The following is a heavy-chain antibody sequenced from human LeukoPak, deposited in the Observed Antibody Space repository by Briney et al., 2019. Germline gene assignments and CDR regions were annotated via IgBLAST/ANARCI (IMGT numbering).Heavy chain of an antibody. CDR3: GSPILRGAYSHYLDD. V-gene: IGHV3-23*01. Sequence: GGSLRLSCAASGFSFNSFGMSWVRQTPGKGLEWVSSIHSRGDNTHYAYSLEGRFTISRDKWTNTVYLQMDRLRVEAKDTYYCGSPILRGAYSHYLDDWGQGTPVTVSS. CDR2: IHSRGDNT. D-gene: IGHD2-15*01. J-gene: IGHJ4*02. CDR1: GFSFNSFG.